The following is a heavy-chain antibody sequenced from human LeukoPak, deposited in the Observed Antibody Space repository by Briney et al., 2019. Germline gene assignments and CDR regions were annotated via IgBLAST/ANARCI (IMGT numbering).Heavy chain of an antibody. Sequence: GGSLRLSCAASGFTFDDYAMHWARQAPGKGLEWISSISGNSRSIGYADSVKGRFTISRDNAKNTLYLQMNSLRAEDTAVYYCARSTSGYLSWGQGTLVTVSS. V-gene: IGHV3-9*01. CDR1: GFTFDDYA. J-gene: IGHJ5*02. CDR3: ARSTSGYLS. D-gene: IGHD3-22*01. CDR2: ISGNSRSI.